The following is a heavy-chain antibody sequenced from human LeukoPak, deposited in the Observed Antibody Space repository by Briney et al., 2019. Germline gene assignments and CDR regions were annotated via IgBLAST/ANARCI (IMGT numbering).Heavy chain of an antibody. CDR1: GGSINNYY. CDR2: IYTSGST. Sequence: SETLSLTCTVSGGSINNYYWSWIRQPAGKGLEWIGCIYTSGSTNYNPSLKSRVTMSVDTSKNQFSLKLSSVTAADTAVYYCARLGGNGYCSSTSCYTNWFDPWGQGTLVTVSS. D-gene: IGHD2-2*02. CDR3: ARLGGNGYCSSTSCYTNWFDP. V-gene: IGHV4-4*07. J-gene: IGHJ5*02.